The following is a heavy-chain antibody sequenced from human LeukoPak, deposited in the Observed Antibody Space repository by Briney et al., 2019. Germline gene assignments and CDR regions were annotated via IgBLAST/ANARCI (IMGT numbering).Heavy chain of an antibody. CDR3: AKERYSSGWYYFDY. V-gene: IGHV3-30*02. CDR2: IRYDGSNK. J-gene: IGHJ4*02. D-gene: IGHD6-19*01. CDR1: GFTFSNYG. Sequence: GGSLRLSCAASGFTFSNYGMHWVRQAPGKGLEWVAFIRYDGSNKYYADSVKGRFTISRDNSKNTLYLQMNSLRAEDTAVYYCAKERYSSGWYYFDYWGQGTLVTVSS.